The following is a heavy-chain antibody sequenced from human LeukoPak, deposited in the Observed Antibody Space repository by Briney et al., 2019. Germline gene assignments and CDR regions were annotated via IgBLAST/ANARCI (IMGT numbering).Heavy chain of an antibody. CDR3: AREDGGAFDI. CDR2: ISSNGGST. D-gene: IGHD3-16*01. J-gene: IGHJ3*02. CDR1: GFTFSSYA. Sequence: PGGSLRLSCAASGFTFSSYAMHWVRQAPGKGLEYVSAISSNGGSTYYANSVKGRFTISRDNSKNTLYLQMGSLRAEDMAVYYCAREDGGAFDIWGQGTMVTVSS. V-gene: IGHV3-64*01.